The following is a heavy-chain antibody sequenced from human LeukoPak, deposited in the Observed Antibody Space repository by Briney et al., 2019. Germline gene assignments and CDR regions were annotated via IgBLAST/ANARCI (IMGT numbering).Heavy chain of an antibody. CDR2: IWYDGNRK. CDR3: AREKVGTLPYFYYGTDV. Sequence: PGRSLRLSCAASGFTFRSYGMHWVRQAPGKGLEWVAVIWYDGNRKYYADSVKGRFTISRDNSKNTLYLQMDSLRAEDTAVYCCAREKVGTLPYFYYGTDVWGQGTTVTVSS. D-gene: IGHD1-26*01. J-gene: IGHJ6*02. CDR1: GFTFRSYG. V-gene: IGHV3-33*01.